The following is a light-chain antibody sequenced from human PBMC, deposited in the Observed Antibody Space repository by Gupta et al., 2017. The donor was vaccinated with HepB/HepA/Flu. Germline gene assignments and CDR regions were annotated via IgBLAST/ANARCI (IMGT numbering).Light chain of an antibody. CDR1: QNIDVF. CDR2: KAS. V-gene: IGKV1-5*03. CDR3: QHDDRCRFS. J-gene: IGKJ2*03. Sequence: DIQMTQSPSTLSASVGDRVSITCRASQNIDVFLAWYQQKPGKAPNILIYKASTLQSGVPSRFSGSGSGTELTLTIINIQSDDFATYYSQHDDRCRFSFVQPTKLEIK.